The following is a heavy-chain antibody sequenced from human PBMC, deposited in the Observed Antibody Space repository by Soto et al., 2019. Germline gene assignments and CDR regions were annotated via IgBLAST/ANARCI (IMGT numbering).Heavy chain of an antibody. CDR2: IIPIFGTA. CDR3: ASTARIWFGELQLNYFDY. Sequence: SVKVSCKASGGTFSSYAISWVRQAPGQGLEWMGGIIPIFGTANYAQKFQGRVTITADESTSTAYMELSSLRSEDTAVYYCASTARIWFGELQLNYFDYWGQGTLVTVSS. D-gene: IGHD3-10*01. V-gene: IGHV1-69*13. J-gene: IGHJ4*02. CDR1: GGTFSSYA.